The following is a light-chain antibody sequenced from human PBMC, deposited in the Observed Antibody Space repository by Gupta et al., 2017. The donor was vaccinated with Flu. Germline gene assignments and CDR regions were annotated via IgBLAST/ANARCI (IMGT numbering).Light chain of an antibody. J-gene: IGLJ2*01. Sequence: QSALTQPAPVSGSPGQSITISCTGTNSDVGGYNYVSWYQQHPGKAPKLMIYDINNRPSGVPKRFSGSKSGNTASLTISGLQAEDEAEYYCSSYTGTNTVFGGGTKLTVL. V-gene: IGLV2-14*01. CDR2: DIN. CDR1: NSDVGGYNY. CDR3: SSYTGTNTV.